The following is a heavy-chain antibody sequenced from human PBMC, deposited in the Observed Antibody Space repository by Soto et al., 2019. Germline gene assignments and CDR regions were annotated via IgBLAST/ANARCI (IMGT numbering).Heavy chain of an antibody. D-gene: IGHD3-10*01. CDR2: INEDGRII. Sequence: GGSLRLSCAASGFTFSNFWMHWVRQVPGKGLMWVSRINEDGRIINYADSVKGRFTISRDNARDTLYLEMNSLRAEGTAIYYCTRDIGGWGAYWGQGALVTVSS. V-gene: IGHV3-74*01. J-gene: IGHJ4*02. CDR1: GFTFSNFW. CDR3: TRDIGGWGAY.